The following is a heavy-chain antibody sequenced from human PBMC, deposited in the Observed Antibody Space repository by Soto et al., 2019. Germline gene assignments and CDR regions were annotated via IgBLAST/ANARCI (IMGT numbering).Heavy chain of an antibody. D-gene: IGHD3-10*01. CDR1: GDSLSSCY. CDR3: AIGLVGSGSYPMEAMDA. V-gene: IGHV4-59*01. Sequence: PENLPHTCGVSGDSLSSCYLSGSRQPPGKGLEWIGYIYYSGSTNYNPSLKSRVTIFLDTSKNQVSLKVSSLTAADTDVYFCAIGLVGSGSYPMEAMDAWGQWTMVT. CDR2: IYYSGST. J-gene: IGHJ6*02.